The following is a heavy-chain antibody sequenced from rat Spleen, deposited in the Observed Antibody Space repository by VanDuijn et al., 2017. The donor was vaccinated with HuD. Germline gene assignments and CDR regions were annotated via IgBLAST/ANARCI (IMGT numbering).Heavy chain of an antibody. V-gene: IGHV2-1*01. Sequence: QVQLKESGPGLVQSSQTLSLTCTVSGFSLISNSLHWVRQPPGKGLEWIGAIWSGGNTDYNSALKSRLSISRDTAKSQVVLKMNSLQTEDTAMYFCVRSGYTFDYWGQGVMVTVSS. D-gene: IGHD2-3*01. CDR1: GFSLISNS. CDR3: VRSGYTFDY. CDR2: IWSGGNT. J-gene: IGHJ2*01.